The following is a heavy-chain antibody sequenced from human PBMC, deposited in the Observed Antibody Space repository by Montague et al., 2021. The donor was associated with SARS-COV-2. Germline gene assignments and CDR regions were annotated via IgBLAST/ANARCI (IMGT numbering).Heavy chain of an antibody. CDR3: ARDIRFYYGSGSPYGDLDY. D-gene: IGHD3-10*01. V-gene: IGHV3-74*01. CDR1: GFTFSSYW. CDR2: INSDGSST. Sequence: SLRLSCAASGFTFSSYWMHWVRQAPGKGLVWVSRINSDGSSTSYADSVKGRFTISRDNAKNTLYLQMNSLRAEDTAVYYCARDIRFYYGSGSPYGDLDYWDQGTLVTVSS. J-gene: IGHJ4*02.